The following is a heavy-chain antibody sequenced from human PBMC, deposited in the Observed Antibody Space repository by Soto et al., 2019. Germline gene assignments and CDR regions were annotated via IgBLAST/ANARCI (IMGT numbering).Heavy chain of an antibody. V-gene: IGHV3-23*01. J-gene: IGHJ4*02. CDR1: GFTFSNSG. D-gene: IGHD2-2*01. CDR3: AKATSNFDS. Sequence: EVQLLESGGGLVQPGGYLRLSCAFSGFTFSNSGMNWVRQAPGKGLEWVSSISNIGGSTFYADSVKVRFTICRDNSKNTLYLQMNGLRADDTAAYYCAKATSNFDSWGQGTLVIVS. CDR2: ISNIGGST.